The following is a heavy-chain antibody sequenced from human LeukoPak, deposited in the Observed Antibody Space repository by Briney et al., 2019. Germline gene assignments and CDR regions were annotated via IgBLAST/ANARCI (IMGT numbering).Heavy chain of an antibody. CDR3: ARNLNSPIAVAGSDY. D-gene: IGHD6-19*01. CDR1: GFTFSNSD. CDR2: ITPSSTYI. Sequence: GGSLRLSCAASGFTFSNSDMEWVRQAPGKGLEWVSSITPSSTYIYYAGSMRGRFTVSRDNAKNSLYLQMNSLTAEDTAVYYCARNLNSPIAVAGSDYWGQGTLVTVSS. V-gene: IGHV3-21*01. J-gene: IGHJ4*02.